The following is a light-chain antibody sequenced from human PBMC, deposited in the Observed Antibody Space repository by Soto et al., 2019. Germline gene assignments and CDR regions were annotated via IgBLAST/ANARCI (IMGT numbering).Light chain of an antibody. CDR2: EAS. CDR3: QQRNSWPLT. J-gene: IGKJ4*01. V-gene: IGKV3-11*01. Sequence: VLTQSPDTLSLSTGERATLSCRASQDIGKFLVWYQQKPGLSPSLVIYEASKRATDIPDRFSGSGSGTDFTLTINRLETEDVGVYYCQQRNSWPLTFGGGTKVELK. CDR1: QDIGKF.